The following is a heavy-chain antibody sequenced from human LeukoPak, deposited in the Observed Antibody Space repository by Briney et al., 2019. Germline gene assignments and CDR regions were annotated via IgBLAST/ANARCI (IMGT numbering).Heavy chain of an antibody. J-gene: IGHJ5*02. Sequence: GGSLRLSCAASGFTFSSYWMSWVRQAPGKGLEWVANIKQDGSEKYYVDSVKGRFTISRDNAKNSLYLQMSSLRAEDTAVYYCARDGKYGDYDWFDPWGQGTLVTVSS. CDR3: ARDGKYGDYDWFDP. CDR1: GFTFSSYW. V-gene: IGHV3-7*01. CDR2: IKQDGSEK. D-gene: IGHD4-17*01.